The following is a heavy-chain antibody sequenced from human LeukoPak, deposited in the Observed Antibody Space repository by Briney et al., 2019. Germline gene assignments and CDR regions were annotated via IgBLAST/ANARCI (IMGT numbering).Heavy chain of an antibody. J-gene: IGHJ4*02. CDR3: ATVPYGSGSYQFDY. V-gene: IGHV1-2*02. D-gene: IGHD3-10*01. CDR1: GYSFNTYY. CDR2: INTDSGGT. Sequence: GASVKVSCKASGYSFNTYYMNWVRQAPGQGLEWLGWINTDSGGTNYAQKFLGRVTMTRDKANSTAYLELSGLRSDDTAVYYCATVPYGSGSYQFDYWGQGTLVTVSS.